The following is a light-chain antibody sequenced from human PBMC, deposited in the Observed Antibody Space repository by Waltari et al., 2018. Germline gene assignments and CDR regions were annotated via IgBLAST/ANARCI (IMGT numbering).Light chain of an antibody. CDR3: QNYDSVPLT. CDR1: QGISNY. CDR2: GVS. Sequence: DIQMTQSPSSLSASVGPRVRITCRASQGISNYLAWYQEKPGKSPKLLIYGVSSLQSGVPSRFSGSGSGTVFTLTISSLQPEDVATYYCQNYDSVPLTFGGGTKVEMK. V-gene: IGKV1-27*01. J-gene: IGKJ4*01.